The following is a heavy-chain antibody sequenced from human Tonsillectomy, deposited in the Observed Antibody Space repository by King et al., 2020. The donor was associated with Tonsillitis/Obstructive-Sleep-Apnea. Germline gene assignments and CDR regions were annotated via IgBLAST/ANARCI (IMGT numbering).Heavy chain of an antibody. J-gene: IGHJ4*02. CDR3: ARRGIDVDWLVDY. CDR2: IYYSGST. V-gene: IGHV4-59*08. Sequence: VQLQESGPGLVKTSETLSLTCTVSGGSISSYYWSWIRQPPGKGLEWIGYIYYSGSTNYNPALKSRVTISVDTSKNPFSLKLSSVTAADTAVYYCARRGIDVDWLVDYWGQGTLVTVSP. CDR1: GGSISSYY. D-gene: IGHD3-9*01.